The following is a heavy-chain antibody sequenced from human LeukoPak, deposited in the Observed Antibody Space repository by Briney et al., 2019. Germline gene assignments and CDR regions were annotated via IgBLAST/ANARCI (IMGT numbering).Heavy chain of an antibody. CDR3: GKDLAGGALDV. J-gene: IGHJ6*02. CDR2: LSYDGGDK. Sequence: PGGSLRLSCAASGFTFSTFDMNWVRQAPGKGLEWVTSLSYDGGDKHYADSVKGRFTVSRDSSKNTVYLQMNGLTTADTAVYHCGKDLAGGALDVWGQGTTVTVS. CDR1: GFTFSTFD. D-gene: IGHD4/OR15-4a*01. V-gene: IGHV3-30-3*01.